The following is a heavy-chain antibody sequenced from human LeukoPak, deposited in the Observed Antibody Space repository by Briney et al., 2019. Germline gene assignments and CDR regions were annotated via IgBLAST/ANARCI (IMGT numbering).Heavy chain of an antibody. V-gene: IGHV3-33*01. CDR3: ARETYYYDSSGHNDAFDI. J-gene: IGHJ3*02. CDR2: IWYDGSNK. CDR1: GFTFSSYG. Sequence: GGPLRLSCAASGFTFSSYGMHWVRQAPGKGLEWVAVIWYDGSNKYYADSVKGRFTISRDNSKNTLYLQMNSLRAEDTAVYYCARETYYYDSSGHNDAFDIWGQGTMVTVSS. D-gene: IGHD3-22*01.